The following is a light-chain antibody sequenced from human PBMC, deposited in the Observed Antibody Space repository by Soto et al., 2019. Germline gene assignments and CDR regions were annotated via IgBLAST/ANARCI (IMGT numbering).Light chain of an antibody. V-gene: IGKV1-27*01. CDR3: LRYNIPRRT. Sequence: DIQRSQSPSSLSASVGARVTITCRASQGINHFLAWYQQRPGTVPQLLIYAASTLQSGVPSRFSGRGSGTDFTLTISSLQPEDVATYYCLRYNIPRRTFGPGTKVEL. CDR1: QGINHF. J-gene: IGKJ1*01. CDR2: AAS.